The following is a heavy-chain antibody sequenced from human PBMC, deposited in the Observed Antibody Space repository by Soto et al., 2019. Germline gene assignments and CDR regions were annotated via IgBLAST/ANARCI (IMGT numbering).Heavy chain of an antibody. CDR3: ARDHYDYVWGSYRYTGSFDY. Sequence: GGSLRLSCAASGFTFSSYWMHWVRQAPGKGLVWVSRINSDGSSTSYADSVKGRFTISRDNAKNTLYLQMNSLRAEDTAVYYCARDHYDYVWGSYRYTGSFDYWGQGTLVTVSS. V-gene: IGHV3-74*01. D-gene: IGHD3-16*02. CDR1: GFTFSSYW. CDR2: INSDGSST. J-gene: IGHJ4*02.